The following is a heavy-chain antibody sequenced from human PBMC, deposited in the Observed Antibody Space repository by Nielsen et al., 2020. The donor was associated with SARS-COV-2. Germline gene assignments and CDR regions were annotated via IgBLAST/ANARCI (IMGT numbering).Heavy chain of an antibody. CDR1: GFTFSSYS. J-gene: IGHJ4*02. Sequence: GESLKISCAASGFTFSSYSMNWVRQAPGKGLEWVSYISSSSSTIYYADSVKGRFTISRDNAKNSLYLQMNSLRAEDTAVYYCARVIGYFFDYWGQGTLVTVSS. D-gene: IGHD1-26*01. V-gene: IGHV3-48*04. CDR3: ARVIGYFFDY. CDR2: ISSSSSTI.